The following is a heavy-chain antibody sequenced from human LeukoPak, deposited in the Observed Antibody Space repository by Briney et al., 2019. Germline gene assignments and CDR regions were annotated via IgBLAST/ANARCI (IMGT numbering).Heavy chain of an antibody. CDR3: ARHRGPYSSGSYFFDY. D-gene: IGHD6-19*01. Sequence: SETLSLTCSVSGGSMTNLCWTWIRQPPGKGLEWIGDIYDSGSTRYNPSLKSRVTISVDTAKNQFSLRLSSVTAADTAVYYCARHRGPYSSGSYFFDYWGQGTLVTVSS. V-gene: IGHV4-59*08. CDR2: IYDSGST. J-gene: IGHJ4*02. CDR1: GGSMTNLC.